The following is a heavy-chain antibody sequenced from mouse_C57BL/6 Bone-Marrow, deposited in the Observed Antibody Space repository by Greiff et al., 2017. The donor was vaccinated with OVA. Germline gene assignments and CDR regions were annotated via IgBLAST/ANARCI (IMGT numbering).Heavy chain of an antibody. Sequence: QVQLQQSGAELVKPGASVKMSCKASGYTFTTYPIEWMKKNHGKSLEWIGNFHPYNDDTKYNEKFKGKATLTGEKSSSTVYLELIRLTSDDSSVYYCARVSNHGGFAYWGQGTLVTVSA. CDR2: FHPYNDDT. CDR1: GYTFTTYP. J-gene: IGHJ3*01. D-gene: IGHD2-5*01. CDR3: ARVSNHGGFAY. V-gene: IGHV1-47*01.